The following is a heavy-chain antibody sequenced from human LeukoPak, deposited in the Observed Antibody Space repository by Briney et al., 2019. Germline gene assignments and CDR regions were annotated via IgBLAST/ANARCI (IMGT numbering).Heavy chain of an antibody. V-gene: IGHV4-4*07. CDR2: IYTSGST. D-gene: IGHD4-17*01. Sequence: SETLSLTCTVSGDSISRYYWSWIRQPAGKGLEWIGRIYTSGSTNYNPSLKSRATMSVDTSKNQFSLKLNSVTAADTAVYYCARDPDLESPRDYGHNWFDPWGQGTLVTVSS. CDR3: ARDPDLESPRDYGHNWFDP. J-gene: IGHJ5*02. CDR1: GDSISRYY.